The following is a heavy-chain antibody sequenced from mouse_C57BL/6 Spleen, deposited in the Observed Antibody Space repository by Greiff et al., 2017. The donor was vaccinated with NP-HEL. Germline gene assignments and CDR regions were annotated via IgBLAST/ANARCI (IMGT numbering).Heavy chain of an antibody. CDR3: TTDYYGSSLAY. V-gene: IGHV14-4*01. CDR2: IDPENGDT. CDR1: GFNIKDDY. Sequence: VQLQQSGAELVRPGASVKLSCTASGFNIKDDYMHWVKQRPEQGLEWIGWIDPENGDTESASKFQGKATITADTSSNTAYLQLSSLTSEDTAVYYGTTDYYGSSLAYWGQGTLVTVSA. D-gene: IGHD1-1*01. J-gene: IGHJ3*01.